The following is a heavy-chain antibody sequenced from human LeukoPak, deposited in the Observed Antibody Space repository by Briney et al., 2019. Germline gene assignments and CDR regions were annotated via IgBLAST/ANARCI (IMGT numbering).Heavy chain of an antibody. CDR1: GGTFSSYA. CDR3: ARSTSSVPYCGGDCYPTPQDNWFDP. Sequence: SVKVSCKASGGTFSSYAFSWVRQAPGQGLEWMGGIIPIFGTANYAQRFQGRVTITTDESTSTAYMELSSLRSEDTTVYYCARSTSSVPYCGGDCYPTPQDNWFDPWGQGTLVTVSS. D-gene: IGHD2-21*01. V-gene: IGHV1-69*05. CDR2: IIPIFGTA. J-gene: IGHJ5*02.